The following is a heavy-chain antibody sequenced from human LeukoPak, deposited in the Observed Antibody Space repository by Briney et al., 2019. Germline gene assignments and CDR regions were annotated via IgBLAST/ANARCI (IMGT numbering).Heavy chain of an antibody. V-gene: IGHV1-2*02. CDR1: GYTFTGYY. Sequence: ASVKVSCKASGYTFTGYYMHWVRQAPGQGLEWMGWINPNSGGTNYAQKFQGRVTMTRDTSISTTYMELRSLRSDDTAVYYCARSLAAVTTGASYWGQGTLVTVSS. CDR3: ARSLAAVTTGASY. CDR2: INPNSGGT. D-gene: IGHD4-17*01. J-gene: IGHJ4*02.